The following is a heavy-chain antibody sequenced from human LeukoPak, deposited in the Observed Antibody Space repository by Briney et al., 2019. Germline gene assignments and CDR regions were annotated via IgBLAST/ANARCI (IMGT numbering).Heavy chain of an antibody. Sequence: GESLRLSCTAPVLTNGGYSMSWFREAPWKGLEWVGFIRSKAYGETTDYAASVKGRFTISRDDSNSIAYLQMNSLKTEDTAMYYCSRDRDGSGWYYFDSWGQGTLVTVSS. CDR1: VLTNGGYS. D-gene: IGHD6-19*01. J-gene: IGHJ4*02. CDR2: IRSKAYGETT. CDR3: SRDRDGSGWYYFDS. V-gene: IGHV3-49*03.